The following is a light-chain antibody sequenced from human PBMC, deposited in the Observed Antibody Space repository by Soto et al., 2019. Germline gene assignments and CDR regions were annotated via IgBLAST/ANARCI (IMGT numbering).Light chain of an antibody. CDR3: CSYAGISTFVV. CDR1: SSDVGTYNL. CDR2: EGS. Sequence: QSALTQPASVSGSPGQSITISCTGTSSDVGTYNLVSWYQQHPGKAPKLMIYEGSKRPSGVSNRFSGSKSGNTASLTISGPQAENEADYYCCSYAGISTFVVFGGGTKVTVL. J-gene: IGLJ2*01. V-gene: IGLV2-23*03.